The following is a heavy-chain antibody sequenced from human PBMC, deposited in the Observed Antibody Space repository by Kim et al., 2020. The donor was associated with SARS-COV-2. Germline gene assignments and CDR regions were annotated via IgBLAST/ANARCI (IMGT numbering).Heavy chain of an antibody. J-gene: IGHJ3*02. D-gene: IGHD6-13*01. V-gene: IGHV3-30*18. Sequence: GGSLRLSCAASGFTFSSYGMHWVRQAPGKGLEWVAVISYDGSNKYYADSVKGRFTISRDNSKNTLYLQMNSLRAEDTAVYYCAKDHSSSDAFDIWGQGTMVTVSS. CDR1: GFTFSSYG. CDR2: ISYDGSNK. CDR3: AKDHSSSDAFDI.